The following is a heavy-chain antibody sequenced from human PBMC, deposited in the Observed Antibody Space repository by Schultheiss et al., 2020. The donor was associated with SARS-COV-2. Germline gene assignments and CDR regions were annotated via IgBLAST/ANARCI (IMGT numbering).Heavy chain of an antibody. J-gene: IGHJ4*02. Sequence: GSLRLSCTVSGGSISNYYWTWIRQPPGKGLEWIGYIYYSGNTNYNPSLKSRVTISVDTSKNQFSLKLSSVTAADTAVYYCARIHSSSWFAPFDYWGQGSLVTVSS. D-gene: IGHD6-13*01. V-gene: IGHV4-59*01. CDR3: ARIHSSSWFAPFDY. CDR2: IYYSGNT. CDR1: GGSISNYY.